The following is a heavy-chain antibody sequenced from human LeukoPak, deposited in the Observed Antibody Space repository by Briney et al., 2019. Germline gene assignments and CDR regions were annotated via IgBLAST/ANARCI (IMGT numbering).Heavy chain of an antibody. J-gene: IGHJ4*02. CDR3: ARDVGSGTYMFDF. D-gene: IGHD6-19*01. CDR2: INPGRDST. V-gene: IGHV1-46*01. CDR1: GYTFTSYY. Sequence: GSSGKVSCKASGYTFTSYYIHWGRQAPGQGREWMGTINPGRDSTSYAQKFQGRVIMTRDTSTSTVDMDLSSLRSDDTAVYYCARDVGSGTYMFDFWGRGTLGTVSS.